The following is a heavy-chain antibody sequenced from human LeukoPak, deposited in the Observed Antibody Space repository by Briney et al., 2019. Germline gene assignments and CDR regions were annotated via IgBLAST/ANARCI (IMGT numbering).Heavy chain of an antibody. Sequence: ASVKVSCKASGYTFTGYYMHWVRQAPGQGLEWMGWINPNSGGTNYAQKFQGRVTMTRDTSISTAYMELSRLRSDGTAVYYCARGSSLLWFGELLYEFDYWGQGTLVTVSS. J-gene: IGHJ4*02. CDR1: GYTFTGYY. D-gene: IGHD3-10*01. CDR3: ARGSSLLWFGELLYEFDY. CDR2: INPNSGGT. V-gene: IGHV1-2*02.